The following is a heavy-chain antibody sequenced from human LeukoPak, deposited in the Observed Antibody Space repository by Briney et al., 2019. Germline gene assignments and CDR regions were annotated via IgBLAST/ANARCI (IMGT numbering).Heavy chain of an antibody. V-gene: IGHV4-59*01. CDR1: GGSISSYY. CDR3: AREGYYGSGSYYDY. CDR2: IYYSGST. Sequence: SETLSLTCTVSGGSISSYYWSWIRQPPGKGLEWIGYIYYSGSTNYNPSLKSRVTISVDTSKNQFSLKPSSVTAADTAVYYCAREGYYGSGSYYDYWGQGTLVTVSS. D-gene: IGHD3-10*01. J-gene: IGHJ4*02.